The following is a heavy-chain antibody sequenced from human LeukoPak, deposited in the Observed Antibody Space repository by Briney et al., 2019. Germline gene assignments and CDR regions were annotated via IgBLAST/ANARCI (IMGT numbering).Heavy chain of an antibody. CDR3: AGGRLLEWFDN. CDR1: GGFIRIYY. D-gene: IGHD3-3*01. Sequence: SETLSLTCTVSGGFIRIYYWSWIRQPAGKRRGWIGYIHESGSTNYTTSLKSRATISVHTTKSQFPLKLSSVAAAHTAVYYCAGGRLLEWFDNWGQGTLVSVSS. J-gene: IGHJ5*02. V-gene: IGHV4-59*01. CDR2: IHESGST.